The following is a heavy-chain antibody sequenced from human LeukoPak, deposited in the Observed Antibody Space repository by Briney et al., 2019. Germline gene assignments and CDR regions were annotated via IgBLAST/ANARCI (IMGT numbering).Heavy chain of an antibody. CDR2: INHSGSS. J-gene: IGHJ6*03. D-gene: IGHD2-2*01. CDR3: ARAMVVPAADYYMDV. Sequence: SQTLSLTSAVYAGSFSGYYWRWIRQPAGKGLEWIGEINHSGSSNYNPSLKSRVTISVDTSKNQFSLKLSSVTAADTAVYYCARAMVVPAADYYMDVWGKGTTVTVSS. CDR1: AGSFSGYY. V-gene: IGHV4-34*01.